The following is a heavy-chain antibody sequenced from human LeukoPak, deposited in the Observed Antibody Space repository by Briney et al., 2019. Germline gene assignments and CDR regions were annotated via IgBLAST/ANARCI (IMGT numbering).Heavy chain of an antibody. J-gene: IGHJ4*02. Sequence: SETLSLTCTVSGGSISSYYWGWIRQPPGKGLEWIGYIYYSGSTNYNPSLKSRVTISVDTSKNQFSLKLSSVTAADTAVYYCARVGSIAVAGDFDYWGQGTLVTVSS. D-gene: IGHD6-19*01. CDR3: ARVGSIAVAGDFDY. CDR2: IYYSGST. V-gene: IGHV4-59*01. CDR1: GGSISSYY.